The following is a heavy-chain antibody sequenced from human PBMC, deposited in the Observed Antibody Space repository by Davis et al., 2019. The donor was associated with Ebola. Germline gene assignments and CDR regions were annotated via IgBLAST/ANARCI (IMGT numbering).Heavy chain of an antibody. J-gene: IGHJ4*02. D-gene: IGHD3-3*01. CDR3: AREDYDFWSGYYAPPWRYFDY. Sequence: PGGSLRLSCAASGFTFSSYWMHWVRQAPGKGLVWVSRINSDGSSTSYADSVKGRFTISRDNAKNTLYLQMNSLRAEDTAVYYCAREDYDFWSGYYAPPWRYFDYWGQGTLVTVSS. V-gene: IGHV3-74*01. CDR1: GFTFSSYW. CDR2: INSDGSST.